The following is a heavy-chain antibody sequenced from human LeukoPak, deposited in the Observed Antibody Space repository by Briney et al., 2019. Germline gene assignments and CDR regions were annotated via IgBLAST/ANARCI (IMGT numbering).Heavy chain of an antibody. J-gene: IGHJ5*02. Sequence: PSETLSLTCTVSGGSISSYYWSWIRQPPGKGLEWIGYIYYSGSTNYNPSLKSRVTISVDTSKNQFSLKLSSVTAADTAVYYCARGEVRCSSTSCYVGWFDPWGQGILVTVSS. CDR2: IYYSGST. CDR3: ARGEVRCSSTSCYVGWFDP. CDR1: GGSISSYY. V-gene: IGHV4-59*01. D-gene: IGHD2-2*01.